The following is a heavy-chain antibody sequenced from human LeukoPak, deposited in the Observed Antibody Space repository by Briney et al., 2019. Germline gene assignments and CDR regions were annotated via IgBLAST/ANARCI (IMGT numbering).Heavy chain of an antibody. CDR2: IYYSGST. V-gene: IGHV4-31*03. Sequence: PSETLSLTCTVSGGSISSGGYYWSWIRQHPGKGLEWIGYIYYSGSTYYNPSLKSRVTISVDTSKNQSSLKLSSVTAADTAVYYCSRQQLVGGWFDPWGQGTLVTVSS. D-gene: IGHD6-13*01. CDR3: SRQQLVGGWFDP. CDR1: GGSISSGGYY. J-gene: IGHJ5*02.